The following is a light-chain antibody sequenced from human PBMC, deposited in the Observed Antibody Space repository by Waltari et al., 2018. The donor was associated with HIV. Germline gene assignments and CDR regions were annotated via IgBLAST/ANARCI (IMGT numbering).Light chain of an antibody. CDR3: SSYAGSNNLVV. CDR2: EVN. Sequence: QSALTQPPSASGSPGQSVTISSSGTRRDIGGYTFVSWYQQNPGKAPKLIIYEVNKRPSGVPDRFSGSKSGNTASLTVSGLQADDEADYYCSSYAGSNNLVVFGGGTKLIVL. CDR1: RRDIGGYTF. J-gene: IGLJ2*01. V-gene: IGLV2-8*01.